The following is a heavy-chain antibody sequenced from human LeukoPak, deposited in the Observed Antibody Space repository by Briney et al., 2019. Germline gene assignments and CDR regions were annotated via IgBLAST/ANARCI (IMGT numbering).Heavy chain of an antibody. CDR2: ISSSSSYI. CDR3: ARDLHDYGDFFDPY. CDR1: GFTFSSYS. Sequence: GGSLRLSCAASGFTFSSYSMNWVRQAPGKGLEWVSSISSSSSYIYYADSVKGRFAISRDNAKNSLYLQMNSLRAEDTAVYYCARDLHDYGDFFDPYWGQGTLVTVSS. V-gene: IGHV3-21*01. D-gene: IGHD4-17*01. J-gene: IGHJ4*02.